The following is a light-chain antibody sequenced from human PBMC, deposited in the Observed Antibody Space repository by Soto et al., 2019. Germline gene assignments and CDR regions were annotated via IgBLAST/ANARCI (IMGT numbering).Light chain of an antibody. CDR3: MQDTHWIT. Sequence: DVVLTQSPLSLPVTLGQPTSISCRSSQSLVSSDGYIYLNWFQQRPGQSPRRLIYKVSKRDAGVPDVFSGRGPGTELTLQISRVEADDVAFHYCMQDTHWITFGQRTRLEIK. CDR1: QSLVSSDGYIY. V-gene: IGKV2-30*01. J-gene: IGKJ5*01. CDR2: KVS.